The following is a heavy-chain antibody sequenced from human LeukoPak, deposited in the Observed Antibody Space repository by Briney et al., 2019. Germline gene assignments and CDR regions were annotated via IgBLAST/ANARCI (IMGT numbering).Heavy chain of an antibody. Sequence: PGRTLRLSCAASGFTFSSYWMGWVRQATGKGLEWVANIKEDGSNPYYLDSVKGRFTISRDNAKNSLHFQMNILRAEDTAVYFCARVICDYVWGSYRCHFDYWGQGTLVSVSS. CDR2: IKEDGSNP. V-gene: IGHV3-7*01. CDR1: GFTFSSYW. CDR3: ARVICDYVWGSYRCHFDY. J-gene: IGHJ4*02. D-gene: IGHD3-16*02.